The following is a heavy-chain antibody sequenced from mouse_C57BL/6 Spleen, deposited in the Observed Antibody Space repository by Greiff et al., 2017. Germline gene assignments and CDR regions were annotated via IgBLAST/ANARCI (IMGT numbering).Heavy chain of an antibody. Sequence: EVKLVESGGGLVQPGGSMKLSCVASGFTFSNYWMNWVRQSPEKGLEWVAQIRLKSDNYATHYAESVKGRFTISRDDSKSSVYLQMNNLRAEDTGIYYCTVHYDGYYDYWGQGTTLTVSS. CDR3: TVHYDGYYDY. J-gene: IGHJ2*01. CDR2: IRLKSDNYAT. CDR1: GFTFSNYW. D-gene: IGHD2-3*01. V-gene: IGHV6-3*01.